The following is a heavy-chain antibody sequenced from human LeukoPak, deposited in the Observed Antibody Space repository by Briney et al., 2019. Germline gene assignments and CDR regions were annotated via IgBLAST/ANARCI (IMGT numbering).Heavy chain of an antibody. CDR3: AREEGESYGDWFDP. J-gene: IGHJ5*02. Sequence: SETLSLTCAVYGGSFSGYYWSWIRQPPGKGLEWIGEINHSGSTNYNPSLKSRVTISVDTSKNKLSLKLSSVPAADTTVYYWAREEGESYGDWFDPWGQGTLVTVSS. D-gene: IGHD4-17*01. CDR2: INHSGST. V-gene: IGHV4-34*01. CDR1: GGSFSGYY.